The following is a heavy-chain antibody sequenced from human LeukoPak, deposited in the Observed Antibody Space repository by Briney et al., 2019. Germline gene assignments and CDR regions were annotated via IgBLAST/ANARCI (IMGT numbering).Heavy chain of an antibody. CDR2: IYYSGST. CDR1: GGSISSYY. Sequence: SETLSLTCTVSGGSISSYYWSWIRQPPGKGLEWIGYIYYSGSTNYNPSHKSRVTISVDTSKNQFSLKLSSVTAADTAVYYCARTPPYCSGGSCYPVIYYYGMDVWGKGTTVTVSS. CDR3: ARTPPYCSGGSCYPVIYYYGMDV. J-gene: IGHJ6*04. V-gene: IGHV4-59*01. D-gene: IGHD2-15*01.